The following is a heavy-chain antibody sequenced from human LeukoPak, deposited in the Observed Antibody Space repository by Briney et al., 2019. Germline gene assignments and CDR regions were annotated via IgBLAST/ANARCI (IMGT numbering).Heavy chain of an antibody. D-gene: IGHD5-18*01. CDR3: ARLASGHSYTFDH. Sequence: PSETLSLTCTVPGGSISISSYYWGWIRQPPGKGLEWIGSIYNSGSTHYNPSLRSRVTISVDTSKNQFSLKLSSVTASDTAVYYCARLASGHSYTFDHWGQGTLVTVSS. CDR2: IYNSGST. J-gene: IGHJ4*02. CDR1: GGSISISSYY. V-gene: IGHV4-39*01.